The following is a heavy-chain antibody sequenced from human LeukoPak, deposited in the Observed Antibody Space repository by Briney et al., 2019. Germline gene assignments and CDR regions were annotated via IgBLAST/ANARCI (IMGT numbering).Heavy chain of an antibody. J-gene: IGHJ4*02. CDR3: ARATAYYGGNLDY. CDR2: INSDGSST. Sequence: GGSLRLSCAASGFTFSSYWVHWVRQAPGKGLVWVSRINSDGSSTSYADSVKGRFTISRDNAKNTLYLQMNSLRAEDTAVYYCARATAYYGGNLDYWGQGTLVTVSS. D-gene: IGHD4-23*01. CDR1: GFTFSSYW. V-gene: IGHV3-74*01.